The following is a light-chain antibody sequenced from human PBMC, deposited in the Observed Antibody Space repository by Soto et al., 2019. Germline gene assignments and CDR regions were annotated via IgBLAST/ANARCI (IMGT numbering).Light chain of an antibody. V-gene: IGKV1-39*01. Sequence: DIQMTQSPSSLSASVGDRVTITCRASQSISTYLHWYQQKPGRAPRLLIYAASTLESGVPSRFSGSGSGTDFTLTISSLQPEDFATYYCQQCYSTPRTFGGGTKVDIK. CDR1: QSISTY. CDR3: QQCYSTPRT. J-gene: IGKJ4*01. CDR2: AAS.